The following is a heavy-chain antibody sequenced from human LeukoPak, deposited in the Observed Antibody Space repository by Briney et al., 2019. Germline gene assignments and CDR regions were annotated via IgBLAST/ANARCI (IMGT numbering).Heavy chain of an antibody. CDR1: GYSFTSYW. Sequence: GESLKISCKGSGYSFTSYWIGWVRQMPGKGLEWMGIIYPGDSETRYSPSFQGQVTISVDKSISTAYLQWSRLQASDTAMYYCARTYYYGSGTFYLADYWGQGTLVTVSS. J-gene: IGHJ4*02. D-gene: IGHD3-10*01. CDR3: ARTYYYGSGTFYLADY. CDR2: IYPGDSET. V-gene: IGHV5-51*01.